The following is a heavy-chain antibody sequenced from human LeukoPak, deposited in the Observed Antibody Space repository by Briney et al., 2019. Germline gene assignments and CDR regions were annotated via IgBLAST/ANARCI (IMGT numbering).Heavy chain of an antibody. J-gene: IGHJ3*02. CDR3: ARSIVVVVAATPSGAFDI. Sequence: GASVKVSCKASGGTFSSYAISWVRQAPGQGLEWMGGIIPIFGTANYAQKFQGWVTMTRDTSISTAYMELSRLRSDDTAVYYCARSIVVVVAATPSGAFDIWGQGTMVTVSS. V-gene: IGHV1-69*05. CDR2: IIPIFGTA. CDR1: GGTFSSYA. D-gene: IGHD2-15*01.